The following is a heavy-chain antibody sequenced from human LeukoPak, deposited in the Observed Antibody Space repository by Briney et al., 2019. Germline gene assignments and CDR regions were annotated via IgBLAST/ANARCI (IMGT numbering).Heavy chain of an antibody. V-gene: IGHV4-61*02. J-gene: IGHJ5*02. Sequence: KTSQTLSLTCTVSGGSISSGSYYWSWIRQPAGKGLEWIGRIYTSGSTNYNPSLKSRVTISVDTSKNQFSLKLSSVTAADTAVYYCARDSWWDGSKTFSDWFGPWGQGTLVTVSS. CDR3: ARDSWWDGSKTFSDWFGP. D-gene: IGHD3-10*01. CDR1: GGSISSGSYY. CDR2: IYTSGST.